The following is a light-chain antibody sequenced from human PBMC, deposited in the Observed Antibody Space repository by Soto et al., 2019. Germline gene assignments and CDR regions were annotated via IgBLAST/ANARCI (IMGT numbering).Light chain of an antibody. Sequence: EIVMTQSPASLSVSPWERATLSCRASQNVNSNLAWYQQKPGQAPRFLIYDASNRATGIPARFSGSGSGTDFTLAISRLEPEDFAVYYCQQFGSSPLLTFGGGTKVDIK. V-gene: IGKV3-20*01. CDR2: DAS. CDR1: QNVNSN. CDR3: QQFGSSPLLT. J-gene: IGKJ4*01.